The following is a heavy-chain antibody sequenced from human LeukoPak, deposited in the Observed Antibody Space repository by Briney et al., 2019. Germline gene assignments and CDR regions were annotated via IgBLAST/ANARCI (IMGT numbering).Heavy chain of an antibody. CDR2: IYYSGST. CDR3: ARRQIAAAGAYY. D-gene: IGHD6-13*01. Sequence: PSETLSLTCTVSGGSISSSSYYWGWIRQPPGKGPEWIGSIYYSGSTYYNPSLKSRVTISVDTSKNQFSLKLSSVTAADTAVYYCARRQIAAAGAYYWGQGTLVTVSS. V-gene: IGHV4-39*01. J-gene: IGHJ4*02. CDR1: GGSISSSSYY.